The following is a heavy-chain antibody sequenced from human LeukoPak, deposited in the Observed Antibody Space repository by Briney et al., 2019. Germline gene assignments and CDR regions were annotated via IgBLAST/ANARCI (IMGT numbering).Heavy chain of an antibody. CDR3: ARGDGSPVLRYFDWLSYYFDY. CDR1: GGTFSSYA. D-gene: IGHD3-9*01. CDR2: IIPILGIA. J-gene: IGHJ4*02. V-gene: IGHV1-69*04. Sequence: GSSVKVSCKASGGTFSSYAISWVRQAPGQGLEWMGRIIPILGIANYAQKFQGRVTITADKSTSTAYMELSSLRSEDTAVYYCARGDGSPVLRYFDWLSYYFDYWGQGTLVTVSS.